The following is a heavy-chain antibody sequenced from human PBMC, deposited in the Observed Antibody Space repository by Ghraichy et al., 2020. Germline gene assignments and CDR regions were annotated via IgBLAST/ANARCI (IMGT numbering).Heavy chain of an antibody. J-gene: IGHJ4*02. D-gene: IGHD3-10*01. V-gene: IGHV2-5*01. CDR2: IYWNDDK. CDR1: GFSLSTSGVG. CDR3: AHRGSSDGFGELLSYFDY. Sequence: SGPTLVKPTQTLTLTCTFSGFSLSTSGVGVGWIRQPPGKALEWLALIYWNDDKRYSPSLKSRLTITKDTSKNQVVLTMTNMDPVDTATYYCAHRGSSDGFGELLSYFDYWGQGTLVTVSS.